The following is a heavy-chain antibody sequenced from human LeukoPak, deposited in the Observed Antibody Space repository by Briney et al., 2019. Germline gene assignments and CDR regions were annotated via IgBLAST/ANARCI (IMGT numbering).Heavy chain of an antibody. Sequence: PGGSLRLSCAASGFIFSGYWMHWGRQAPGTGLEWVAVISYDGSRTDYTVSVNGRFTISRDNSKNALYLQMNSLRTEDTAVYYCATAPLYSSSWYFRGYFDDWGQGTLVTVSS. CDR3: ATAPLYSSSWYFRGYFDD. V-gene: IGHV3-30*03. CDR1: GFIFSGYW. CDR2: ISYDGSRT. D-gene: IGHD6-13*01. J-gene: IGHJ4*02.